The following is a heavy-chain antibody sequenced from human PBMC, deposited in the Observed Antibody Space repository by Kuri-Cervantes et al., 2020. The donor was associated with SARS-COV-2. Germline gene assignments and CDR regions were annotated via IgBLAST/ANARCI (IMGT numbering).Heavy chain of an antibody. J-gene: IGHJ6*03. D-gene: IGHD6-19*01. CDR1: GFTFSSYG. Sequence: GESLKISCAASGFTFSSYGMHWVRQAPGKGLEWVAVIWHDGSNKYYADPVKGRFTISRDNSKNTLYLQMNSLRAEDTAVYYCARDLVVSSGWDYYMDVWGKGTTVTVSS. V-gene: IGHV3-33*01. CDR3: ARDLVVSSGWDYYMDV. CDR2: IWHDGSNK.